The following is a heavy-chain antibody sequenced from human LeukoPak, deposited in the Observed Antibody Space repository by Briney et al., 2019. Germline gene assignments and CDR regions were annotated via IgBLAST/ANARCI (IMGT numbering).Heavy chain of an antibody. CDR1: GCTFSSYW. J-gene: IGHJ6*02. CDR3: ARETSSLYYYGMDV. D-gene: IGHD1/OR15-1a*01. V-gene: IGHV3-7*03. Sequence: GGSLRLSCAASGCTFSSYWMSWVRQAPGKGLEWVANIKQDGSEKYYVDSVKGRFTISRDNAKNSLYLQMNSLRAEDTAVYYCARETSSLYYYGMDVWGQGTTVTVSS. CDR2: IKQDGSEK.